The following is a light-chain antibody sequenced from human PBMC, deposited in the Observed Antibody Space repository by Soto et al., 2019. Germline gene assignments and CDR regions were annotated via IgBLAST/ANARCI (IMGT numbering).Light chain of an antibody. CDR1: SGHSSYI. CDR2: LEGSGSY. CDR3: ETWDSSTRV. V-gene: IGLV4-60*03. Sequence: QSVLTQSSSASASLGSSVTLTCTLSSGHSSYIIAWHQQQPGKAPRYLMELEGSGSYNKGSRIPDRFSGSRSGADRYLTISYLQSEDEADYYCETWDSSTRVFGGGTQLTVL. J-gene: IGLJ3*02.